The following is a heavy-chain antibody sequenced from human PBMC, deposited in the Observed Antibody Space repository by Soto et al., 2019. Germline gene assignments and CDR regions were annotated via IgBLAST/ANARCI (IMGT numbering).Heavy chain of an antibody. CDR2: IIPIFGTA. D-gene: IGHD5-18*01. CDR3: ERASMADTAMGNHDY. J-gene: IGHJ4*02. Sequence: SVKVSCKASGGTFSSYAISWVRPAPGQGLEWMGGIIPIFGTANYAQKFQGRVTITADESTSTAYMELSSLRSEDTAVYYCERASMADTAMGNHDYWGQGTLVTVSS. V-gene: IGHV1-69*13. CDR1: GGTFSSYA.